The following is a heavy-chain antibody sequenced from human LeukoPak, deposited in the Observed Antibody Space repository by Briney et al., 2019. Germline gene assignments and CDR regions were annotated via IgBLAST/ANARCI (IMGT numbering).Heavy chain of an antibody. V-gene: IGHV3-74*01. CDR1: GFTFSNYW. CDR3: ATGDSSAYYSAFDC. J-gene: IGHJ4*02. Sequence: RAGGSLRLSCAASGFTFSNYWMHWVRQAPGKGLVWVPRISGDGSSTSYTDAVKGRFTISRDNAKNTLYLQVNSLRADDTAVYYCATGDSSAYYSAFDCWGQGTLVTVSS. CDR2: ISGDGSST. D-gene: IGHD3-22*01.